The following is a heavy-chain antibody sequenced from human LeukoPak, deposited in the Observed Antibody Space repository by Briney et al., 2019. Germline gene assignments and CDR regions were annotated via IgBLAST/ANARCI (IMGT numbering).Heavy chain of an antibody. D-gene: IGHD3-22*01. CDR3: ARVRGYYDSSGYDY. V-gene: IGHV4-61*01. Sequence: SETLSLTCTVSGGSVNTDSYYWSWIRQPSGKGLEWIGSIYYSGSNNYNPSLKSRVSISVDTSKNQFSLKLSSVTAADTAVYYCARVRGYYDSSGYDYWGQGTLVTVSS. CDR2: IYYSGSN. J-gene: IGHJ4*02. CDR1: GGSVNTDSYY.